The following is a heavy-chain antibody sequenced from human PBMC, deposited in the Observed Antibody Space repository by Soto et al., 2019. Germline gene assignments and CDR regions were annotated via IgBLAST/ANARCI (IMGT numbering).Heavy chain of an antibody. D-gene: IGHD5-12*01. V-gene: IGHV2-5*02. CDR3: AHKGDGYRGFKY. CDR2: IYWDDDK. Sequence: QITLKESGPTLVKPTQPLTLTCTLSGFSLFTSGVGVGWIRQPPGEALEWLALIYWDDDKRYSPIQRSRLTITKDTSKNQVVLTVTNMEPVDTATYYCAHKGDGYRGFKYWGQGTLVTVSS. J-gene: IGHJ4*02. CDR1: GFSLFTSGVG.